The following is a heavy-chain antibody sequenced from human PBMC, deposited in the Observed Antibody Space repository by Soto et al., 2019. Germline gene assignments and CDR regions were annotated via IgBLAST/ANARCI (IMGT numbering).Heavy chain of an antibody. CDR2: INAGNGNT. CDR3: ARSPYWNYAYYYYDMDV. CDR1: GYAFTSYA. V-gene: IGHV1-3*01. D-gene: IGHD1-7*01. Sequence: ASVKVSCKASGYAFTSYAMHWVRQAPGQRLEWMGWINAGNGNTKYSQKFQGRVTITRDTSASTAYMELSSLRAEDTAVYYCARSPYWNYAYYYYDMDVWGQGTTVTVSS. J-gene: IGHJ6*02.